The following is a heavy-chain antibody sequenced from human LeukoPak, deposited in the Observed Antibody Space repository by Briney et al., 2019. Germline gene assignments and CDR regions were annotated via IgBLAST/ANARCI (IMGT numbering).Heavy chain of an antibody. CDR2: IYYSGST. CDR3: ARSTVIPYYFDY. V-gene: IGHV4-39*01. J-gene: IGHJ4*02. CDR1: GGSISSSSYY. D-gene: IGHD4-17*01. Sequence: SETLSLTCTVSGGSISSSSYYWGWIRQPPGKGLEWIGSIYYSGSTYYNPSLKSRVTISVDTSKNQFSLKLSSVTAADTAVYYCARSTVIPYYFDYWGQGTLLTVSS.